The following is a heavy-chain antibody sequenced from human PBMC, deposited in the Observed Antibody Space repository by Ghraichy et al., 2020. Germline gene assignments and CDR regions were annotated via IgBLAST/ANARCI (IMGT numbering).Heavy chain of an antibody. CDR3: ARDRDFDLGGFDP. CDR2: IYYSGST. V-gene: IGHV4-31*03. D-gene: IGHD3-9*01. CDR1: GGSISSGGYY. Sequence: SETLSLTCTVSGGSISSGGYYWSWIRQHPGKGLEWIGYIYYSGSTYYNPSLKSRVTISVDTSKNQFSLKLSSVTAADTAVYYCARDRDFDLGGFDPWGQGTLVTVSS. J-gene: IGHJ5*02.